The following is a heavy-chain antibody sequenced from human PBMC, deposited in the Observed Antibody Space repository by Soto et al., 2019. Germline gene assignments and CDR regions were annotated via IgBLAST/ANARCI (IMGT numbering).Heavy chain of an antibody. CDR3: ARDPGGYYDSSGYYFDY. J-gene: IGHJ4*02. CDR1: GFTFSSYA. D-gene: IGHD3-22*01. Sequence: QVQLVESGGGVVQPGRSLRLSCAASGFTFSSYAMHWVRQAPGKGLEWVAVISYDGSNKYYADSVKGRFTISRDNSKNTLYLQMNSLRAEDTAAYYCARDPGGYYDSSGYYFDYWGQGTLVTVSS. V-gene: IGHV3-30-3*01. CDR2: ISYDGSNK.